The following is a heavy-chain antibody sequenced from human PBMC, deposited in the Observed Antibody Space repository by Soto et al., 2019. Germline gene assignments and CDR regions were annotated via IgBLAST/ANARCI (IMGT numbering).Heavy chain of an antibody. V-gene: IGHV3-23*01. Sequence: GGSLRFSCAASGFTFSSYAMSWVRQAPGKELEWVSAISGSGGSTYYADSVKGRFTISRDNSKNTLYLQMDSLRAEDTAVYYCAKVGCSGGSCYVPEYFQHWGQGTLVTVSS. CDR1: GFTFSSYA. CDR2: ISGSGGST. J-gene: IGHJ1*01. D-gene: IGHD2-15*01. CDR3: AKVGCSGGSCYVPEYFQH.